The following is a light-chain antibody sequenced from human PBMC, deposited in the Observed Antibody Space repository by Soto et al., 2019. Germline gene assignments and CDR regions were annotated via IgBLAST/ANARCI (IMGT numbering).Light chain of an antibody. CDR3: QQYNSYRA. CDR1: QSISSW. Sequence: DSRRGPPPSTKTSSVGDRVTSACRASQSISSWLAWYQQKPGRAPKLLISKASSLESGVPSRFSGSGFGTEFTLTISSLQPDDFATYYCQQYNSYRAFGQGTKVDIK. CDR2: KAS. J-gene: IGKJ1*01. V-gene: IGKV1-5*03.